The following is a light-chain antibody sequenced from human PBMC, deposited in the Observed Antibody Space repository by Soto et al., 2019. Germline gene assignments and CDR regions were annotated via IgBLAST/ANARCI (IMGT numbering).Light chain of an antibody. CDR1: QNINRW. CDR2: ATF. CDR3: QQANSFPHT. J-gene: IGKJ4*01. Sequence: DIQMTQSPSSVSASVGDRVIITCRASQNINRWLAWYQQKPGKAPQLLIYATFTLHSGVPSRFSGSGSGTDFTLTVSSLQPEDFATYYCQQANSFPHTLGGGTRVEIK. V-gene: IGKV1-12*01.